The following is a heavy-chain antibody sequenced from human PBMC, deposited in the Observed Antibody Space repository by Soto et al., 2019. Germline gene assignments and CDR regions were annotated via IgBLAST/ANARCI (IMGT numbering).Heavy chain of an antibody. D-gene: IGHD5-12*01. V-gene: IGHV1-58*01. Sequence: SVKVSCKAAGVTFTSSAVQWVRQARGQRLEWIGWIVVGSGNTNYAQKFKGRVTMTTDTSTSTAYMELRSLRSDDTAVYYCARKAKIVATKYYYYGMDVWGQGTTVTVSS. CDR3: ARKAKIVATKYYYYGMDV. J-gene: IGHJ6*02. CDR2: IVVGSGNT. CDR1: GVTFTSSA.